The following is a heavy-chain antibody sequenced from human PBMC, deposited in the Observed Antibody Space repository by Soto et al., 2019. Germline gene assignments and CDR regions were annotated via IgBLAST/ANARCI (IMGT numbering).Heavy chain of an antibody. CDR3: ATVYSSSWSLYYFDY. CDR1: GGSISSGGYY. Sequence: QVQLQESGPGPVKPSQTLSLTCTVSGGSISSGGYYWSWIRQHPGKGLEWIGYIYYSGSTYYNPSLKSRVTISVDTSKNQFSLKLSSVTAADTAVYYCATVYSSSWSLYYFDYWGQGTLVTVSS. D-gene: IGHD6-13*01. V-gene: IGHV4-31*03. J-gene: IGHJ4*02. CDR2: IYYSGST.